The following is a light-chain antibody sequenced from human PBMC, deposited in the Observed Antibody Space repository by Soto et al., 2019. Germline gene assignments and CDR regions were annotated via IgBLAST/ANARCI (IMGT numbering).Light chain of an antibody. V-gene: IGKV3-15*01. CDR1: QSVSSN. CDR3: QQYNNWPLT. CDR2: GAS. J-gene: IGKJ4*02. Sequence: EIVMTQSPATLSVSPGERATLSCSASQSVSSNLAWYQQKLGQAPRLLIYGASTRATGIPARFSGSGSGTELTLTISSLQSEDFAVYYCQQYNNWPLTFGGGTKVEIK.